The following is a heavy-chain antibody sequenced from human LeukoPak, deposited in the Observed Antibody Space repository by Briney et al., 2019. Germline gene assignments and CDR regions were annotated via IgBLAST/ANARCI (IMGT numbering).Heavy chain of an antibody. CDR3: ARDSPKQWLVTDAFDI. J-gene: IGHJ3*02. CDR1: GFTFSSYS. D-gene: IGHD6-19*01. V-gene: IGHV3-48*01. CDR2: ISSSSSTI. Sequence: GRSLSLSCAASGFTFSSYSMNWVRQAPGKGLEWVSYISSSSSTIYYADSVKGRFTISRDNAKNSLYLQMNSLRAEDTAVYYCARDSPKQWLVTDAFDIWGQGTMVTVSS.